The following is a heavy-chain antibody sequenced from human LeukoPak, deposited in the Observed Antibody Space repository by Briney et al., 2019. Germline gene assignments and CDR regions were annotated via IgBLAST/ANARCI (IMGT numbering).Heavy chain of an antibody. CDR1: GYIFTSYN. J-gene: IGHJ3*02. CDR2: ISAYNGNT. Sequence: ASVKVSCKTSGYIFTSYNIYWVRQAPGQGLEWMGWISAYNGNTNYAQKLQGRVTMTTDTSTSTAYMELRSLRSDDTAVYYCARVQQLVRGGFGAFDIWGQGTMVTVSS. V-gene: IGHV1-18*04. CDR3: ARVQQLVRGGFGAFDI. D-gene: IGHD6-13*01.